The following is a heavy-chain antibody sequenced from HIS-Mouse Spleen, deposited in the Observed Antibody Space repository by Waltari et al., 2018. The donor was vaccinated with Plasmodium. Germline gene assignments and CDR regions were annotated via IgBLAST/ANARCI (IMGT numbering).Heavy chain of an antibody. D-gene: IGHD6-13*01. J-gene: IGHJ2*01. Sequence: EVQLVESGGGWVQPGGSLRLPCPASGFTFSSHWRSWVRQAPGKGLECVANIKQDGSEKYYVDSVKGRFTISRDNAKNSLYLQMNSLRAEDTAVYYCASSWYWYFDLWGRGTLVTVSS. CDR2: IKQDGSEK. V-gene: IGHV3-7*01. CDR1: GFTFSSHW. CDR3: ASSWYWYFDL.